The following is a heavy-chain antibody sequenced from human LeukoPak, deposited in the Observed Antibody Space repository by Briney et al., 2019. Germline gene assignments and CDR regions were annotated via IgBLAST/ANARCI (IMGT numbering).Heavy chain of an antibody. D-gene: IGHD3-22*01. CDR2: INHSGST. V-gene: IGHV4-34*01. J-gene: IGHJ3*02. CDR3: ARGRPTITMIVVVITRAYAFDI. Sequence: SETLSLTCAVYGGSFSGYYWSWIRQPPGKGLEWIGEINHSGSTNYNPSLKSRVTISVDTSKKQFSLKLSSVTAADTAVYYCARGRPTITMIVVVITRAYAFDIWGQGTMVTVSS. CDR1: GGSFSGYY.